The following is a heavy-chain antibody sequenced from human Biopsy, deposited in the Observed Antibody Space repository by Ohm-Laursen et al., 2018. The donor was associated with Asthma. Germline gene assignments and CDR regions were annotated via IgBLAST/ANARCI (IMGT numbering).Heavy chain of an antibody. CDR3: ARTFHFWSPYHAEHYQL. CDR1: GFTFSNYV. J-gene: IGHJ1*01. V-gene: IGHV3-7*01. CDR2: IKHDGTEK. Sequence: GSLRLSCAASGFTFSNYVMSWVRQAPGKGLEWVANIKHDGTEKNHVDSLKGRFTISRDNAKNSLYLQMNSLRAEDTAVYYCARTFHFWSPYHAEHYQLWGQGTLVTVPS. D-gene: IGHD3-3*02.